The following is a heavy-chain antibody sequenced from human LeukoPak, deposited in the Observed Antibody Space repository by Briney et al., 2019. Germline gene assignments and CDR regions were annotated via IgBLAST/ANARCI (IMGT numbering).Heavy chain of an antibody. V-gene: IGHV1-2*06. CDR2: INPNGGGT. Sequence: ASVKVSCKASGYTFTGYYMHWVRQAPGQGLEWMGRINPNGGGTNYAQKFQGRVTTTRDTSISTAYMELSRLRSDDTAVYYCVAATVTTSDAFDIWGQGTMVTVSS. D-gene: IGHD4-17*01. CDR1: GYTFTGYY. CDR3: VAATVTTSDAFDI. J-gene: IGHJ3*02.